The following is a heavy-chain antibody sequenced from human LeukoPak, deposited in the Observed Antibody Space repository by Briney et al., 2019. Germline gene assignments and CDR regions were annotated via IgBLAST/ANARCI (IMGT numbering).Heavy chain of an antibody. CDR3: AKEIRGYSYGSNFDY. CDR1: GFTLSSYA. CDR2: ISVSGNT. Sequence: GGSLRLSCAASGFTLSSYAMSWVRQGPGKGLEWVSAISVSGNTYHADSVKGRFTISRDSSKNTLYLQMNSLRAGDAAVYYCAKEIRGYSYGSNFDYWGQGTLVTVSS. V-gene: IGHV3-23*01. D-gene: IGHD5-18*01. J-gene: IGHJ4*02.